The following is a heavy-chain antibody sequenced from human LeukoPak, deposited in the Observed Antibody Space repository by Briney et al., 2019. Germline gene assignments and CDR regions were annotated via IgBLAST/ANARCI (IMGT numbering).Heavy chain of an antibody. J-gene: IGHJ4*02. CDR1: GYTFTGYY. CDR2: INPNSGGT. CDR3: ARDLYGDYECYFDY. V-gene: IGHV1-2*02. D-gene: IGHD4-17*01. Sequence: ASVKVSCKASGYTFTGYYMHWVRQAPGQGLEWMGWINPNSGGTNYAQKFQGRVTMTRGTSTSTVYMELSSLRSEDTAVYYRARDLYGDYECYFDYWGQGTLVTVSS.